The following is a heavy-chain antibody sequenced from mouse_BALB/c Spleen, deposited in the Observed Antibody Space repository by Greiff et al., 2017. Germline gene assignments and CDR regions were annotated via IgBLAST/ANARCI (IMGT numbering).Heavy chain of an antibody. D-gene: IGHD2-1*01. CDR1: GYTFTDYE. Sequence: VKLMESGAELVRPGASVTLSCKASGYTFTDYEMHWVKQTPVHGLEWIGAIDPETGGTAYNQKFKGKATLTADKSSSTAYMELRSLTSEDSAVYYCTTIYYGYAMDYWGQGTSVTVSS. CDR3: TTIYYGYAMDY. J-gene: IGHJ4*01. V-gene: IGHV1-15*01. CDR2: IDPETGGT.